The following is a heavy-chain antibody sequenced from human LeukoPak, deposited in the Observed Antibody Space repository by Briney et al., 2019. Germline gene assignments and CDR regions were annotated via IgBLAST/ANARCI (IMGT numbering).Heavy chain of an antibody. V-gene: IGHV4-4*07. CDR1: GGSISSYY. D-gene: IGHD3-9*01. Sequence: SETLSLTCTVSGGSISSYYWSWIRQPAGKGLEWIGRIYTSGSTNYNPSLKSRVTMSVDTSKNQFSLKLRSVTAADTAVYFCARFPYFEGFDYWGQGTQVIVSS. J-gene: IGHJ4*02. CDR2: IYTSGST. CDR3: ARFPYFEGFDY.